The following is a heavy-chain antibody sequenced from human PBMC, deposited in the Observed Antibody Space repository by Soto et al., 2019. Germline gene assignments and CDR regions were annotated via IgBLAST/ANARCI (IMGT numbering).Heavy chain of an antibody. CDR1: GFSFSSHA. D-gene: IGHD2-2*01. J-gene: IGHJ4*02. CDR3: ARQKLTSSTWYGSLDS. Sequence: EVHLLESGGGFVQPGGSLRLSCVASGFSFSSHAMTWVRQAPGKGLEWVSVISAGSGNTYYAESVKGRFTVSRDNSKNTLWLQMDSLRVEDTGLYYCARQKLTSSTWYGSLDSWGQGTLVTVSS. V-gene: IGHV3-23*01. CDR2: ISAGSGNT.